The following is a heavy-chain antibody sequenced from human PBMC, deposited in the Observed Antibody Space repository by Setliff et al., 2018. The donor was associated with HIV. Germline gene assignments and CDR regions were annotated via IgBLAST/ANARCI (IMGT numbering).Heavy chain of an antibody. CDR2: IIPIFGTA. CDR3: AREDYYDSY. J-gene: IGHJ4*02. V-gene: IGHV1-69*05. D-gene: IGHD3-22*01. CDR1: GGTFSSYA. Sequence: ASVKVSCKASGGTFSSYAINWVRQAPGQGLEWMGGIIPIFGTANYAQKFQGRVTITTDESTRTTYLELSSLRSEDTAVYYCAREDYYDSYWGQGTLVTVSS.